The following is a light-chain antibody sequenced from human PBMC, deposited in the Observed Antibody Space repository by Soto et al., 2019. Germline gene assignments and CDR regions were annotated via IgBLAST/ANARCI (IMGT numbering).Light chain of an antibody. CDR1: QSVSSY. V-gene: IGKV3-11*01. CDR2: DAS. J-gene: IGKJ4*01. CDR3: QQRSNWPLT. Sequence: EIVLTQSPATLSLSPGERATISCRASQSVSSYLAWYQQKPGQAPRLLIFDASNRVTGIPTRFSGSGSGTDITLTISSLEPEDVAVYYCQQRSNWPLTFGGGTKVEI.